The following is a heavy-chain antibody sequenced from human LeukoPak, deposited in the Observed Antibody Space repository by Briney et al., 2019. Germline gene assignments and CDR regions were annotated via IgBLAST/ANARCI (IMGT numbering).Heavy chain of an antibody. V-gene: IGHV3-13*01. CDR2: ISPAGDT. J-gene: IGHJ4*02. CDR3: ARVAKERVGGVYYFDY. CDR1: GFTFSDYD. D-gene: IGHD1-1*01. Sequence: PGGSLRLSCAASGFTFSDYDMHWVRQATGKGLEWVSAISPAGDTYYTGSVKERFTITRENAKNSLYLQMNSLRAGDTAVYYCARVAKERVGGVYYFDYWGQGTLVTVSS.